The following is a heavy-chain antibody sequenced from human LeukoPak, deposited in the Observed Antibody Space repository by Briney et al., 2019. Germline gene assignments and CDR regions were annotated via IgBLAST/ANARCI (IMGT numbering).Heavy chain of an antibody. Sequence: ASVKVSCKASGGTFSSYAISWVRQAPGPGLEWMGGIIPIFGTANYAQKFQGRVTITADETTSTAYMELSSLRSEDTAVYYCASLLVAGVASVDYWGQGTLVTVSS. CDR2: IIPIFGTA. D-gene: IGHD6-19*01. CDR1: GGTFSSYA. V-gene: IGHV1-69*13. J-gene: IGHJ4*02. CDR3: ASLLVAGVASVDY.